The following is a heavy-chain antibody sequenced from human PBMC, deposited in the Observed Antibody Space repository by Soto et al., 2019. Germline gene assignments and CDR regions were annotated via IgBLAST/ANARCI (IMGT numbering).Heavy chain of an antibody. D-gene: IGHD3-22*01. J-gene: IGHJ4*02. CDR3: ARGDSSGYSEYYFDY. Sequence: ASVKVSCKASGYTFTSYYMHWVRQAPGQGLEWMGIINPSGGSTSYAQKFQGRVTMTRDTSTSTVYMELSSLRSEDTAVYYCARGDSSGYSEYYFDYWGQGTLVTVSS. CDR1: GYTFTSYY. V-gene: IGHV1-46*01. CDR2: INPSGGST.